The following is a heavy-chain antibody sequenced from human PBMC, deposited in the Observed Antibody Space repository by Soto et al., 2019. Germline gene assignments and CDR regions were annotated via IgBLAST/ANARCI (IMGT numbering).Heavy chain of an antibody. D-gene: IGHD3-3*01. V-gene: IGHV1-69*13. CDR1: GGSFGNSA. Sequence: ASVKVSCKASGGSFGNSAINWVRQTPGQGLEWLGGFIPVYRTLNYAQKFQGRVTITADESTGTAYMTLSSLASNDTAVYYCATGVIWIGYFTVDSWGQGTRVTVSS. J-gene: IGHJ4*02. CDR2: FIPVYRTL. CDR3: ATGVIWIGYFTVDS.